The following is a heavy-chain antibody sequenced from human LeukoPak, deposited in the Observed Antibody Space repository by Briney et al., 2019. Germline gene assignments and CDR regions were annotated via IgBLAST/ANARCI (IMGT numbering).Heavy chain of an antibody. V-gene: IGHV1-46*01. CDR2: INPSGGST. CDR1: GYTFTSYY. J-gene: IGHJ4*02. D-gene: IGHD6-13*01. CDR3: ARASAAAAGRRVDY. Sequence: GASVKVSCKASGYTFTSYYMHWVRQAPGQGLEWMGIINPSGGSTNYAQKFQGRVTMTRDTSTSTVYMDLSSLRSEDPAVYYCARASAAAAGRRVDYWGQGTLVTVSS.